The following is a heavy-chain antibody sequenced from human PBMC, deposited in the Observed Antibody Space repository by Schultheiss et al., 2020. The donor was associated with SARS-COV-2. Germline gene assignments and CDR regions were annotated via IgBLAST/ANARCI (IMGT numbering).Heavy chain of an antibody. Sequence: GGSLRLSCAASGFTFSDYYMSWIRQAPGKGLEWVSYISSSSRYTNYADSVKGRFTISRDNAKNSLYRQMNSLRAEDTAMYYCARDDYYSNSDWGQGTLVTVSS. D-gene: IGHD4-11*01. V-gene: IGHV3-11*05. CDR1: GFTFSDYY. J-gene: IGHJ4*02. CDR3: ARDDYYSNSD. CDR2: ISSSSRYT.